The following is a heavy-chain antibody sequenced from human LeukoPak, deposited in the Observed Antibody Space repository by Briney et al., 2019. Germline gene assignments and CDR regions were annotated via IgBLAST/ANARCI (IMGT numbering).Heavy chain of an antibody. CDR2: IRYDGSNK. CDR1: GFTFSSYG. J-gene: IGHJ5*02. V-gene: IGHV3-30*02. CDR3: ARGGSYRDNWFDP. Sequence: GGSLRLSCAASGFTFSSYGMHWVRQAPGKGLEWVAFIRYDGSNKYYADSVKGRFTISRDNSKNTLYLQMNSLRAEDTAVYYCARGGSYRDNWFDPWGQGTLVTVSS. D-gene: IGHD1-26*01.